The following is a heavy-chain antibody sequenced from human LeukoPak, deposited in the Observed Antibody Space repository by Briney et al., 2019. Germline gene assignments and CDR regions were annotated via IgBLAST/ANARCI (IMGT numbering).Heavy chain of an antibody. J-gene: IGHJ3*02. V-gene: IGHV3-64*01. CDR1: GVTFSSYA. CDR2: ISSNGGST. Sequence: GGALRLSCAASGVTFSSYAMHWVRQAPGKGLEYVSAISSNGGSTYYANSVKGSFTISRDNSKNTLYLQMGSLRAEDMAVYYCARGSIPMIVVPYDAFDIWGQGTMVTVSS. D-gene: IGHD3-22*01. CDR3: ARGSIPMIVVPYDAFDI.